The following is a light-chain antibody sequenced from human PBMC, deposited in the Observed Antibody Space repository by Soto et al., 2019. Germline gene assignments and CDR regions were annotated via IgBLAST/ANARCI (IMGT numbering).Light chain of an antibody. J-gene: IGKJ4*01. V-gene: IGKV1-12*01. CDR1: QGISSW. CDR3: QQANSFPHT. CDR2: AAS. Sequence: IHMTQSASPVPASVAYRVTLTCRASQGISSWLAWYQQKKGKAPKLLIYAASSLQSGVPSRFSGSGYGTDFNLTISSLQTEDFAIYYCQQANSFPHTFGGGTKVDIK.